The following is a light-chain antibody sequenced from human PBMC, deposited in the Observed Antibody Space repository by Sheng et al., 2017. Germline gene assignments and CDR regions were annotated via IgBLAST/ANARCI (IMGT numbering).Light chain of an antibody. V-gene: IGLV3-21*02. J-gene: IGLJ2*01. CDR2: DDS. CDR1: SVGSDS. CDR3: QVWDSNTDHLV. Sequence: SYGLTQPPSVSVAPGQTAKISCGGDSVGSDSVHWYQQKPGQAPILVVFDDSDRPSGIPERFSGSTSGNTATLTVSRVEAGDEADYYCQVWDSNTDHLVFGGGTKLTV.